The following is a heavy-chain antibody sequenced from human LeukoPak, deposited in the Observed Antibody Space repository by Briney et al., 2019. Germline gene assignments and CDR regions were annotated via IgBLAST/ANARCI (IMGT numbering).Heavy chain of an antibody. CDR3: ARDIGYYGSGTNDY. V-gene: IGHV3-66*01. D-gene: IGHD3-10*01. J-gene: IGHJ4*02. CDR1: GFTFSSYS. Sequence: GGSLRLSCAASGFTFSSYSMNWVRQAPGKGLEWVSVIYSGGSTYYADSVKGRFTISRDNSKNTLYLQMNSLRVEDTAVYYCARDIGYYGSGTNDYWGQGTLVTVSS. CDR2: IYSGGST.